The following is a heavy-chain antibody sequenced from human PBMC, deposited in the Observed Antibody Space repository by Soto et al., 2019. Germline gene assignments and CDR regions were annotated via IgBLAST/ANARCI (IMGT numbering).Heavy chain of an antibody. V-gene: IGHV4-39*01. Sequence: SETLSLTCIVSGGSISRINNYWGWIRQPPGKGLEWIGCIFYGGTTYYNPSLESRATISVDMSENRISLKLTSVTAADTAVYFCARRHGDYSRFDYWGQGALVTVYS. CDR1: GGSISRINNY. CDR3: ARRHGDYSRFDY. CDR2: IFYGGTT. D-gene: IGHD4-17*01. J-gene: IGHJ4*02.